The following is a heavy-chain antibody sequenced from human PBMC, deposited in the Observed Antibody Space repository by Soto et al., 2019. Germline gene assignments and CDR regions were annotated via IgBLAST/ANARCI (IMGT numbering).Heavy chain of an antibody. Sequence: ASVKVSCKASGYTFTGYYMHWVRQAPGQGLEWMGWINPNSGGTNYAQKFQGRVTMTRDTSISTAYMELSRLRSDDTAVYYCARGQAFWSGYYVDYWGQGTLVTVSS. D-gene: IGHD3-3*01. CDR2: INPNSGGT. CDR1: GYTFTGYY. J-gene: IGHJ4*02. CDR3: ARGQAFWSGYYVDY. V-gene: IGHV1-2*02.